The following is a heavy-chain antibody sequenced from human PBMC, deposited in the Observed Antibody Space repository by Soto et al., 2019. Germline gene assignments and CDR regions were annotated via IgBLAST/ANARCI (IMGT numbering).Heavy chain of an antibody. V-gene: IGHV1-18*04. D-gene: IGHD6-13*01. J-gene: IGHJ6*02. CDR1: GYTFTSYG. CDR2: ISAYNGNT. CDR3: ARGRTIAAAGMVGYYYYYYGMDV. Sequence: GASVKVSCKASGYTFTSYGISWVRQAPGQGLEWMGWISAYNGNTNYAQKLQGRVTMTTDTSTSTAYMELRSLRSDDTAVYYCARGRTIAAAGMVGYYYYYYGMDVWGQGTTVTVSS.